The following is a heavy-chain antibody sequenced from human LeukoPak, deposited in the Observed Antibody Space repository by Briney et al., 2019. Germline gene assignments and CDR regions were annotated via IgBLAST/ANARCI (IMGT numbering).Heavy chain of an antibody. Sequence: SETLSLTCTVSGGSISSYYWSWIRQPPGKGLEWIGFIDYSGGTNYNPSLKSRVTISVDTSKNHFSLRLSSETAADTAAYYCARGGHYDSSGSAFDYWGQGTLVTVSS. V-gene: IGHV4-59*01. D-gene: IGHD3-22*01. CDR2: IDYSGGT. CDR3: ARGGHYDSSGSAFDY. J-gene: IGHJ4*02. CDR1: GGSISSYY.